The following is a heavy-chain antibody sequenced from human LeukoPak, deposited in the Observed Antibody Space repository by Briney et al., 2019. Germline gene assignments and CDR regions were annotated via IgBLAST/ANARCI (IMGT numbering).Heavy chain of an antibody. V-gene: IGHV3-11*01. CDR1: GFTFSDYY. J-gene: IGHJ6*02. CDR2: ISTSGSTI. CDR3: ARDPTDYYYYYGIDV. Sequence: PGGSLRLSCAASGFTFSDYYMNWIRPPPGKGLEWVSYISTSGSTIYYADSVKGRFTVSRDNAKNSLYLQMNSLRAEDTAVYYCARDPTDYYYYYGIDVWGQGTTVTVSS.